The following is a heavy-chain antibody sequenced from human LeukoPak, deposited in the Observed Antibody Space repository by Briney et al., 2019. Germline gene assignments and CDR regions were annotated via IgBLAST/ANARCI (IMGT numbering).Heavy chain of an antibody. CDR2: IYYSGST. D-gene: IGHD4-17*01. CDR3: ARDPNYGDYLDAFDI. V-gene: IGHV4-30-4*01. CDR1: GGSISSGDYS. Sequence: PSETLSLTCTVSGGSISSGDYSWSWIRQPPGKGLEWIGYIYYSGSTYYNPSLKSRVTISVDTSKNQFSLKLSSVTAADTAVYYCARDPNYGDYLDAFDIWGQGTMVTVSS. J-gene: IGHJ3*02.